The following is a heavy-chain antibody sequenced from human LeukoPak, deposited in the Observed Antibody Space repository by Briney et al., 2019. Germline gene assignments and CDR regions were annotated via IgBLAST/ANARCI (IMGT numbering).Heavy chain of an antibody. CDR2: IYYSGST. D-gene: IGHD6-13*01. J-gene: IGHJ4*02. CDR1: GGSISSYY. Sequence: SETLSLTCTVSGGSISSYYWSWIRQPPGKGLEWIGYIYYSGSTNYKPSLKSRVTISVDTSKNQFSLKLSSVTAADTAVYYCARDHSSSWYPDYWGQGTLVTVSS. V-gene: IGHV4-59*12. CDR3: ARDHSSSWYPDY.